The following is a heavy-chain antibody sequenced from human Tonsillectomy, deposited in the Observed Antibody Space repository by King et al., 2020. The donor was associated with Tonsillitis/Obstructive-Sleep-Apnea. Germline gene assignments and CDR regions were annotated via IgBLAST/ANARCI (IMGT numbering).Heavy chain of an antibody. Sequence: VQLPQWGAGLLKPSETLSLTCAVYGGSFSGYYWSWLRQPPGKGLEWIGEINHSGSTNYNPSLKSRVTISVDTSKNQFSLKLSSVTAADTAVYYCARSYCSGGSCYGWLPDYWGQGTLVTVSS. CDR1: GGSFSGYY. CDR2: INHSGST. V-gene: IGHV4-34*01. J-gene: IGHJ4*02. D-gene: IGHD2-15*01. CDR3: ARSYCSGGSCYGWLPDY.